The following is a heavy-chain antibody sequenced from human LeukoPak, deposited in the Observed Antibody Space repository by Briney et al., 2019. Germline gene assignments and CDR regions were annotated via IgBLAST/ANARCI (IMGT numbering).Heavy chain of an antibody. J-gene: IGHJ6*03. Sequence: GGSLRLSCAASGFTFSSYWMSWVRQAPGKGLEWVANIKQDGSEKYYVDSVKGRFTISRDNAKNSLYLQMNSLRAEDTAVYYCARVRGELELRFYYYYYMDVWGKGTTVTVSS. CDR1: GFTFSSYW. V-gene: IGHV3-7*01. CDR3: ARVRGELELRFYYYYYMDV. D-gene: IGHD1-7*01. CDR2: IKQDGSEK.